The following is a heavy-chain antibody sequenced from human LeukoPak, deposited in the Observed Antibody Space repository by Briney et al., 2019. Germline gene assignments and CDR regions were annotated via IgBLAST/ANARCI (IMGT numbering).Heavy chain of an antibody. V-gene: IGHV4-4*09. Sequence: SETLSLTCTVSGGSISSYYWSWIRQPPGKGLEWIGYIYTSGSTNYNPSLKSRVTISVDTSKNQFSLKPSSVTAADTAVYYCARGYYDFWSGYPYYYYMDVWGKGTTVTVSS. J-gene: IGHJ6*03. D-gene: IGHD3-3*01. CDR1: GGSISSYY. CDR3: ARGYYDFWSGYPYYYYMDV. CDR2: IYTSGST.